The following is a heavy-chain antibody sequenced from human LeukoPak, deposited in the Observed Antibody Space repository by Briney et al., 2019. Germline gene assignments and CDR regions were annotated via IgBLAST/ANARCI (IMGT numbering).Heavy chain of an antibody. V-gene: IGHV3-21*01. D-gene: IGHD3-16*01. CDR3: ATYTHWVAGDV. Sequence: GGSLRLSCAASGFTFSGYTMNWVRQAPGKGLEWVSSISSSSSYIYYADPVKGRFTISRDNAKNSLYLQLSSLRAEDTAVYYCATYTHWVAGDVWGQGTTVTVSS. CDR2: ISSSSSYI. CDR1: GFTFSGYT. J-gene: IGHJ6*02.